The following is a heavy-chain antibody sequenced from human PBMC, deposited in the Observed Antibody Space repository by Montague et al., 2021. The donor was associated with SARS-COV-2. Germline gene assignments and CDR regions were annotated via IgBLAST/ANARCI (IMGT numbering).Heavy chain of an antibody. CDR2: IYYRGST. V-gene: IGHV4-59*01. J-gene: IGHJ5*02. Sequence: SETLSLTCTVSGGSINSDYWSWIRQPPGKGRGWIGYIYYRGSTNYNPTLKSRVTISVDTSKNQFSLKLISVTAADTAVYYCAREDRWNWFDPWGQGILVTVSS. CDR3: AREDRWNWFDP. D-gene: IGHD5-24*01. CDR1: GGSINSDY.